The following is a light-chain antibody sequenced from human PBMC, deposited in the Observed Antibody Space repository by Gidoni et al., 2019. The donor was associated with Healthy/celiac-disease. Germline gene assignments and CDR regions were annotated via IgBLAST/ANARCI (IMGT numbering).Light chain of an antibody. J-gene: IGKJ4*01. CDR1: QSVSSY. Sequence: DIVLTQSPATLSLSPGERATLSCRASQSVSSYLDWYQQKPGQAPRLLFYAASNRATGIPARFSGSASGTDFTLTISSLEPEDFAVYYCQHRSNWPTFGGGTKVEIK. CDR2: AAS. CDR3: QHRSNWPT. V-gene: IGKV3-11*01.